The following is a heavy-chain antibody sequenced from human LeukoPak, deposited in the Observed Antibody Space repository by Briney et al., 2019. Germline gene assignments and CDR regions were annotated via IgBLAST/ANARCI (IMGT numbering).Heavy chain of an antibody. D-gene: IGHD2-21*02. V-gene: IGHV4-59*01. Sequence: KPSETLSLTCTVSGGSISNYYWSWIRQPPGKGLEWIGYRYYSGSTNYNPSLISRVTISVDTSRNQFSLKLTSVTAADTAVYFCAGGGDWKYFHYWGQGALVTVSS. CDR3: AGGGDWKYFHY. CDR1: GGSISNYY. CDR2: RYYSGST. J-gene: IGHJ4*02.